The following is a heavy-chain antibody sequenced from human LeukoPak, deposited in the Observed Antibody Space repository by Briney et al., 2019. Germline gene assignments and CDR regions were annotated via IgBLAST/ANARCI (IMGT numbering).Heavy chain of an antibody. D-gene: IGHD1-26*01. V-gene: IGHV3-7*01. CDR3: SRGVGSDY. CDR2: IKEDGSEK. J-gene: IGHJ4*02. Sequence: GGSLRLSCAASGFSCSGYWMSWVRQAPGKGLEWVANIKEDGSEKNYVDSVKGRFTISRDNAKNSLCLQMNSLRAEDTAVYYCSRGVGSDYWGQGTLVTVSS. CDR1: GFSCSGYW.